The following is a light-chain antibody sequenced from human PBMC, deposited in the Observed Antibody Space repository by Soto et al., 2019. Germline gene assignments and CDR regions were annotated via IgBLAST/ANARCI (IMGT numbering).Light chain of an antibody. J-gene: IGKJ1*01. Sequence: AIRMTQSPSSLSASPGDRVTMTCRASQGISSYLAWYQQKPGKAPKLLIYAASTLQSGVPSRFSGSGSGTDFTLTISCLQSEDFATYYCQQYYSYSWTFGQGTKVDIK. CDR1: QGISSY. V-gene: IGKV1-8*01. CDR3: QQYYSYSWT. CDR2: AAS.